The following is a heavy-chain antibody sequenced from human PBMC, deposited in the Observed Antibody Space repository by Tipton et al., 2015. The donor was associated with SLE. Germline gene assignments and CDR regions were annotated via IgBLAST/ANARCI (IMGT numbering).Heavy chain of an antibody. D-gene: IGHD2-2*01. Sequence: TLSPTCAVYGGSFSGYYWSWIRQPPGKGLEWIGEINHSGSTNYNPSLKSRVTISVDTSKNQFSLKLSSVTAADTAVYYCARSRYCSSTSCPNDAFDIWGQGTMVTVSS. CDR2: INHSGST. CDR1: GGSFSGYY. CDR3: ARSRYCSSTSCPNDAFDI. V-gene: IGHV4-34*01. J-gene: IGHJ3*02.